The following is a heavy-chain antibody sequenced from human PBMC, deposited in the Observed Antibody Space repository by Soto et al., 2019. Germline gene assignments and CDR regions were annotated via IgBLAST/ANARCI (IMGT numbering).Heavy chain of an antibody. CDR1: GFTFSSYW. Sequence: PGGSLRLSCVASGFTFSSYWMDWVRQAPGRGLEWVANINQDGSEKHYVDSVKGRFTISRDNVKNSLYLQMSSLTAEDSALYYCTRSLDLWGQGTLVTVS. J-gene: IGHJ5*02. V-gene: IGHV3-7*01. CDR2: INQDGSEK. CDR3: TRSLDL.